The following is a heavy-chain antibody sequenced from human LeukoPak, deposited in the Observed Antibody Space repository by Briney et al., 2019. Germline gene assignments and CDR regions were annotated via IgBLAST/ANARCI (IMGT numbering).Heavy chain of an antibody. CDR2: ISGSGGST. CDR1: GFTFSSNW. D-gene: IGHD5-12*01. J-gene: IGHJ4*02. Sequence: GGSLRPSCAASGFTFSSNWMSWVRQAPGKGLEWVSAISGSGGSTYYADSVKGRFTISRDNSKNTLYLQMNSLRAEDTAVYYCAKDRGYDLFDYWGQGTLVTVSS. V-gene: IGHV3-23*01. CDR3: AKDRGYDLFDY.